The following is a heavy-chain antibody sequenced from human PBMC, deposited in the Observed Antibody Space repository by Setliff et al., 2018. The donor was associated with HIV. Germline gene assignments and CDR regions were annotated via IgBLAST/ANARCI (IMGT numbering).Heavy chain of an antibody. D-gene: IGHD3-10*01. Sequence: SETLSLTCTVSGGSISSSSYYWGWIRQPPGKGLEWIGSIYYSGSTYYNPSLKSRVTMSVDTSKNQFSLKLSSVTAADTAVYYCGRENPGDYWGQGTLVTVSS. J-gene: IGHJ4*02. CDR3: GRENPGDY. V-gene: IGHV4-39*01. CDR2: IYYSGST. CDR1: GGSISSSSYY.